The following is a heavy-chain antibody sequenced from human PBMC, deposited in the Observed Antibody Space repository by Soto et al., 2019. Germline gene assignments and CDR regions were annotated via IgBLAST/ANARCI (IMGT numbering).Heavy chain of an antibody. V-gene: IGHV1-69*12. CDR1: GGTFSSYA. D-gene: IGHD1-20*01. CDR2: IIPIFGTA. J-gene: IGHJ6*02. CDR3: ARGITGTVSYYYGMDV. Sequence: QVQLVQSGAEVKKPGSSVKVSCKASGGTFSSYAISWVRQAPGQGLEWMGGIIPIFGTANYAQKFQGRVTITADESTSTAYMGLSSLRSEDTAVYYCARGITGTVSYYYGMDVWGQGTKVTVYS.